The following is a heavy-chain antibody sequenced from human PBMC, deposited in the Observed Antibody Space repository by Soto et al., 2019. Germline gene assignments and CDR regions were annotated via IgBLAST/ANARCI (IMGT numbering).Heavy chain of an antibody. V-gene: IGHV1-46*01. J-gene: IGHJ6*03. D-gene: IGHD3-10*01. CDR3: ARSGDMVRGVIKAQYYYYYMEV. CDR1: GATFTSYY. CDR2: IIPSIGIA. Sequence: SVKVACKTAGATFTSYYMCCGRHSPGQRVELMGMIIPSIGIANYAQKLQGRVTMTTDKSTSTVYMELSSLRSEDTAVYYCARSGDMVRGVIKAQYYYYYMEVWGKGTTVTVSS.